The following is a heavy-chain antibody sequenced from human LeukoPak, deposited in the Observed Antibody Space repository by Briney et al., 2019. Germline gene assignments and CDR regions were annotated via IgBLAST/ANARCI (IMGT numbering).Heavy chain of an antibody. J-gene: IGHJ4*02. D-gene: IGHD3-10*01. V-gene: IGHV5-51*01. CDR2: IYPGDSDT. CDR3: ARRLTMVRGVKTDFFDY. Sequence: GESLKISCKGSGYSFTSYWIGWVRQMPGKGQEWMGIIYPGDSDTRYSPSFQGQVTISADKSISTAYLQWSSLKASDTAMYYCARRLTMVRGVKTDFFDYWGQGTLVTVSS. CDR1: GYSFTSYW.